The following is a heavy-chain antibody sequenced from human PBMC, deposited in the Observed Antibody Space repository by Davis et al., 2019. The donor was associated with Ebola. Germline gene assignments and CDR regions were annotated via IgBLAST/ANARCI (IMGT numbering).Heavy chain of an antibody. CDR2: IEQDGSEK. Sequence: PGGSLRLSCAASGFTFSSYWMSWVRQAPGKGLEWVANIEQDGSEKYYVDSVKGRFTISRDNAKNSLYLQMNSLRGEDTAVYYCVRVAEFLWFGGANHYFDYWGQGTLVTVSS. CDR1: GFTFSSYW. J-gene: IGHJ4*02. D-gene: IGHD3-10*01. CDR3: VRVAEFLWFGGANHYFDY. V-gene: IGHV3-7*01.